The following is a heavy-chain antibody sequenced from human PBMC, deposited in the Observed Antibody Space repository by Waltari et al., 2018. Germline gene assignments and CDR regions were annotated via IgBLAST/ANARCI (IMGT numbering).Heavy chain of an antibody. Sequence: QVQLQESGPGLVKPSETLSLTCAVSGYSISSGYYWGWIRQPPGKGLEWVSYISSSSSTIYYAYSVKGRFTIARDNAKNSLYLQMNSLRAEDTAVYYCARTAQQLVLDYWGQGTLVTVSS. CDR1: GYSISSGYY. J-gene: IGHJ4*02. CDR3: ARTAQQLVLDY. CDR2: ISSSSSTI. D-gene: IGHD6-13*01. V-gene: IGHV3-11*04.